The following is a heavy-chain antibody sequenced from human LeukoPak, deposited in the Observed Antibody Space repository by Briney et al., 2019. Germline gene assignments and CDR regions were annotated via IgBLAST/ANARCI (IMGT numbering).Heavy chain of an antibody. CDR1: EFTFSSYD. Sequence: GGSLRLSCAASEFTFSSYDMHWVRQATGKGLEWVSTIDTAGNAWYPDSVKGRFTISRENAKNSLNHQMNSLRVGDTAVYYCARAKMPGIQTAGRVNYFDSWGQETLVTVSA. J-gene: IGHJ4*02. CDR3: ARAKMPGIQTAGRVNYFDS. D-gene: IGHD6-13*01. CDR2: IDTAGNA. V-gene: IGHV3-13*01.